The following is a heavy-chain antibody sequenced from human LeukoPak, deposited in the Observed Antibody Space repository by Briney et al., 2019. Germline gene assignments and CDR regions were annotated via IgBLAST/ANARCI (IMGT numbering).Heavy chain of an antibody. CDR1: GYSFTSYW. Sequence: GESLKISCKGSGYSFTSYWIGWVRQMPGKGLEWMGIIYPGDSDTRYSPSFQGQVTISADKSISTAYLQWSSLKAPDTAMYHCATPITMIVVAKGSAEDAFDIWGQGTMVTVSS. V-gene: IGHV5-51*01. J-gene: IGHJ3*02. CDR2: IYPGDSDT. D-gene: IGHD3-22*01. CDR3: ATPITMIVVAKGSAEDAFDI.